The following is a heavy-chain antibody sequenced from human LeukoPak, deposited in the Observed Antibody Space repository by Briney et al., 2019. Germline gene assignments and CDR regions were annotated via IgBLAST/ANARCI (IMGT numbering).Heavy chain of an antibody. V-gene: IGHV4-30-4*01. D-gene: IGHD3-9*01. J-gene: IGHJ4*02. Sequence: SETLSLTCTVSGGSISSGDYYWSWIRQPPGKGLEGIGYIYYSGSTYYNPSLKSRVTISVDTSKNQFSLKLSSVTAADTAVYYCARGGYDILTGHRFDYWGQGTLVTVSS. CDR1: GGSISSGDYY. CDR2: IYYSGST. CDR3: ARGGYDILTGHRFDY.